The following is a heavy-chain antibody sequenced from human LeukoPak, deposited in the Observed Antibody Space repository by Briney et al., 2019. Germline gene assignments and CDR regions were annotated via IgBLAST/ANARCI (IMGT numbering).Heavy chain of an antibody. CDR3: ARDMVPLGIAVAGIDY. Sequence: GGSLRLSCAASGFTFSSYAMHWVRQAPGKGLEWVAVISYDGSNKYYADSVKGRFTISRDNSKNTLYLQMNSLRAEDTAVYYCARDMVPLGIAVAGIDYWGQGTLVTVSS. V-gene: IGHV3-30-3*01. CDR2: ISYDGSNK. CDR1: GFTFSSYA. J-gene: IGHJ4*02. D-gene: IGHD6-19*01.